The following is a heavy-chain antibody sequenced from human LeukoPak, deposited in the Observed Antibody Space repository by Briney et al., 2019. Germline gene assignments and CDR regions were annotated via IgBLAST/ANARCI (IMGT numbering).Heavy chain of an antibody. CDR1: GFTFSSYA. V-gene: IGHV3-64*01. CDR2: ISSNGGST. CDR3: ARSEVVVAFRLDY. D-gene: IGHD2-15*01. Sequence: GGSLRLSCAASGFTFSSYAMHWVRQAPGKGLEYVSAISSNGGSTYYANSVKGRFTISRDNSKNTLYLQMGSLRAEDMAVYYCARSEVVVAFRLDYWGQGTLVTDSS. J-gene: IGHJ4*02.